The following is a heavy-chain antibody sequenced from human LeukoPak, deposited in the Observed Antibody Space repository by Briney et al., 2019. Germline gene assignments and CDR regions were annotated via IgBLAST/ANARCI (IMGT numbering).Heavy chain of an antibody. Sequence: PGGSLRLSCAASGFTFSSYGMIWVRQAPGKGLEWVSGISGSGGSTYYADSVKGPFTISRDNSKNTLYLQMNSLRAEDTAVYYCAKDGEYDILTGYHRAYYFDYWGQGTLVTVSS. CDR3: AKDGEYDILTGYHRAYYFDY. J-gene: IGHJ4*02. D-gene: IGHD3-9*01. CDR2: ISGSGGST. V-gene: IGHV3-23*01. CDR1: GFTFSSYG.